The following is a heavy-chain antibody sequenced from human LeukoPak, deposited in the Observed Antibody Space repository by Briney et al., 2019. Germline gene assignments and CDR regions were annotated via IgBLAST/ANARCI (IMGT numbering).Heavy chain of an antibody. CDR3: ARYKDQLLYGGDYYYYMDV. CDR2: IYYSGST. Sequence: SETLSLTCTVSGGSISSYYWSWIRQPPGKGLEWIGYIYYSGSTNYNPSLKSRVTISVDTSKNQFSLKLSSVTAADTAVYYCARYKDQLLYGGDYYYYMDVWGKGTTVTVSS. J-gene: IGHJ6*03. D-gene: IGHD2-2*02. CDR1: GGSISSYY. V-gene: IGHV4-59*13.